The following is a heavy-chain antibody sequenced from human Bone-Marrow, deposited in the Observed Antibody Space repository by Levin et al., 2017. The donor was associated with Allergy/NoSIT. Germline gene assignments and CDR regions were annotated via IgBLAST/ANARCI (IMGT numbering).Heavy chain of an antibody. CDR2: VISDGSIT. Sequence: GGSLRLSCAASGCIFSNYYMHWVRQAPGKGLVWVSRVISDGSITDYADSVKGRFTISRDNAGNTLYLQMNSLRAEDTAVYYCARGGCSSTSCLDNWGQGILVTVSS. CDR1: GCIFSNYY. V-gene: IGHV3-74*01. CDR3: ARGGCSSTSCLDN. J-gene: IGHJ4*02. D-gene: IGHD2-2*01.